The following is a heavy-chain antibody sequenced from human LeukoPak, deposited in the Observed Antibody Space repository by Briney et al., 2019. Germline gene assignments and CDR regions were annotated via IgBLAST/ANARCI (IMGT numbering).Heavy chain of an antibody. CDR2: ISGSGGST. D-gene: IGHD5-18*01. CDR3: AKRIQSAMAMGY. V-gene: IGHV3-23*01. J-gene: IGHJ4*02. CDR1: GFTFSNYA. Sequence: GGSLRLSCAASGFTFSNYALSWVRQAPGKGLEWVSDISGSGGSTYYADSVKGRFTISRDNFKNTMYLQMNSLRAEDTAVYYCAKRIQSAMAMGYWGQGTLVTVSS.